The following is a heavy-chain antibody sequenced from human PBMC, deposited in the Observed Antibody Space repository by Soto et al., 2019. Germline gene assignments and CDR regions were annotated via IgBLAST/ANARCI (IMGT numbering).Heavy chain of an antibody. CDR1: GFTFSSYS. CDR3: ARGPRTYSSSWYPDY. D-gene: IGHD6-13*01. V-gene: IGHV3-48*02. J-gene: IGHJ4*02. Sequence: PGGSLRLSCAASGFTFSSYSMNWVRQAPGKGLEWVSYITSSSTTIYYADSVKGRFTISRDNADNSLYLQMNSLRDEDTAVYYCARGPRTYSSSWYPDYWGQGTLVTVSS. CDR2: ITSSSTTI.